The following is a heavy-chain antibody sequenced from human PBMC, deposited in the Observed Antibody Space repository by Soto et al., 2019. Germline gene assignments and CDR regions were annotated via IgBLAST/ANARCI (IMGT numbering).Heavy chain of an antibody. Sequence: QVQLQQWGAGLLKPSETLSLTCAVYGGSFSGYYWSWIRQPPGKGLEWIGEINHSGSTNYNPSLKNRVTISVDTSKNQFSLKLSSVTAADTAVYYCARGGGYSSSWYYYYGMDVWGQGTTVTVSS. V-gene: IGHV4-34*01. D-gene: IGHD6-13*01. CDR3: ARGGGYSSSWYYYYGMDV. CDR2: INHSGST. CDR1: GGSFSGYY. J-gene: IGHJ6*02.